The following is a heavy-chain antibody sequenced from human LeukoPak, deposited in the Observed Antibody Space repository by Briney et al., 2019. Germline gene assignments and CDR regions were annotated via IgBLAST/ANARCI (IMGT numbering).Heavy chain of an antibody. D-gene: IGHD5-18*01. J-gene: IGHJ4*02. CDR1: GFSLSNARMG. Sequence: SGPTLVNPTETLTLTCTVSGFSLSNARMGVGWIRQPPWKALEWLAHIFSNDEKSYSTSLKSRLTISKDTSKSQVVLTMTNMDPVDTATYYCARIQGYSYDNIDYWGQGTLVTVSS. V-gene: IGHV2-26*01. CDR2: IFSNDEK. CDR3: ARIQGYSYDNIDY.